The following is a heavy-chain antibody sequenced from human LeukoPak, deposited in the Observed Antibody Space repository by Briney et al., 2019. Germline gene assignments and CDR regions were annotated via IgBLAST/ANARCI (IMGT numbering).Heavy chain of an antibody. CDR2: IRYDGSTK. CDR1: GFTLICCG. J-gene: IGHJ4*02. CDR3: AKKKGQTTAMATTFFDY. V-gene: IGHV3-30*02. D-gene: IGHD5-18*01. Sequence: PGGSLRLSCAASGFTLICCGMHWVRQAPGKGLEWVAFIRYDGSTKYYTDSVKGRFTISRDNSKNTLYPQMNSLRAEDTAVYYCAKKKGQTTAMATTFFDYWGQGTLVTVSS.